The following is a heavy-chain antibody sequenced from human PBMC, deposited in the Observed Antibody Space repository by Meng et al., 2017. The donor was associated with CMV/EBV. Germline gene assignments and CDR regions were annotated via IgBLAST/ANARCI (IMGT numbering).Heavy chain of an antibody. CDR3: ARDSVAGLYCSSTSCYRSAYYYYGMDV. V-gene: IGHV3-9*01. J-gene: IGHJ6*02. CDR1: GFTFDDYA. Sequence: SLKISCAASGFTFDDYAMHWVRQAPGKGLEWVSGISWNSGSISYADSVKGRFTISRDNAKNSLYLQMNSLRAEDTAVYYCARDSVAGLYCSSTSCYRSAYYYYGMDVWGQGTTVTVSS. CDR2: ISWNSGSI. D-gene: IGHD2-2*02.